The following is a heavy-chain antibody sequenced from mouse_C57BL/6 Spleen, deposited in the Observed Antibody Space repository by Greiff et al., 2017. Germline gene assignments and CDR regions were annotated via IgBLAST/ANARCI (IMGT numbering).Heavy chain of an antibody. CDR3: AGLIYYGNFTGY. J-gene: IGHJ2*01. Sequence: QVQLQQSGAELVRPGSSVKLSCKASGYTFTSYWMDWVKQRPGQGLEWIGNIYPSDSETHYNQKFKDKATLTVDKSSSTAYMQLSSLTSEDSAVYYCAGLIYYGNFTGYWGQGTTLTVSS. V-gene: IGHV1-61*01. CDR1: GYTFTSYW. CDR2: IYPSDSET. D-gene: IGHD2-1*01.